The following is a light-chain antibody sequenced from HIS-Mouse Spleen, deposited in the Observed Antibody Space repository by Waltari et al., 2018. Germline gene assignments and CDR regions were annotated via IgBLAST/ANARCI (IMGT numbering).Light chain of an antibody. CDR1: QGISSY. CDR2: AAS. CDR3: QQLNSYPPT. J-gene: IGKJ1*01. Sequence: DIQLTQSPSFLSASVGDRVNIPCRASQGISSYLAWYQQKPGKAPKLLIYAASPLQSGVPSRFSGSGSGTEFTLTISSLQPEDFATYYCQQLNSYPPTFGEGTKVEIK. V-gene: IGKV1-9*01.